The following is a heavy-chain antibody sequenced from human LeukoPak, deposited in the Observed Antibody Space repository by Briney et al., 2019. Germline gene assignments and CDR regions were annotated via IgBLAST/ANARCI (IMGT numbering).Heavy chain of an antibody. CDR1: GGSFSGYY. V-gene: IGHV4-34*01. Sequence: SETLSLTCAVYGGSFSGYYWSWIRQPPGKGLEWIGEINHSGSTNYNPSLKSRATISVDTSKNQFSLKLSSVTAADTAVYYCARGHPWTLYGGKHPYVYWGQGTLVTVSS. CDR3: ARGHPWTLYGGKHPYVY. J-gene: IGHJ4*02. CDR2: INHSGST. D-gene: IGHD4-23*01.